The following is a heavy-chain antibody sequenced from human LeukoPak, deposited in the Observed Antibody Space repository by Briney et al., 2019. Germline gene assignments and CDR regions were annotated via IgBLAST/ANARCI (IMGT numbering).Heavy chain of an antibody. CDR1: GFTFSSYA. D-gene: IGHD3-10*01. CDR2: ISYDGSNK. V-gene: IGHV3-30*14. J-gene: IGHJ6*03. Sequence: PGGSLRLSCAASGFTFSSYAMHWVRQAPGKGLEWVAVISYDGSNKYYADSVKGRFTISRDNSENTLYLQMNSLRAEDTAVYYCARHGSITMVRGKRRYYYMDVWGKGTTVTISS. CDR3: ARHGSITMVRGKRRYYYMDV.